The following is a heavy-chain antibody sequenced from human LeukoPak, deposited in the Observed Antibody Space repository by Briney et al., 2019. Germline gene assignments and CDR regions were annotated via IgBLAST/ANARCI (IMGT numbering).Heavy chain of an antibody. CDR1: GGSISSYY. CDR2: IYYSGST. CDR3: ARATGSDSSSALLN. D-gene: IGHD6-6*01. Sequence: SETLSLTCTVSGGSISSYYWSWIRQPPGKGLEWIGYIYYSGSTNYNPSLKRRVTISVDTSKNQFSLKLSSVTAADTAVYYCARATGSDSSSALLNWGQGTMVTVSS. J-gene: IGHJ4*02. V-gene: IGHV4-59*01.